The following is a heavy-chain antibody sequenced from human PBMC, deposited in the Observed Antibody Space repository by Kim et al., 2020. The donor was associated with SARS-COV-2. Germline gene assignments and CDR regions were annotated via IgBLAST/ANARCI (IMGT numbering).Heavy chain of an antibody. CDR3: ARIPGVTAVAGHFDY. J-gene: IGHJ4*02. D-gene: IGHD6-19*01. Sequence: TSLKTRLTISKDTSKNQVVLTMTNMDPVDTATYYCARIPGVTAVAGHFDYWGQGTLVTVSS. V-gene: IGHV2-70*01.